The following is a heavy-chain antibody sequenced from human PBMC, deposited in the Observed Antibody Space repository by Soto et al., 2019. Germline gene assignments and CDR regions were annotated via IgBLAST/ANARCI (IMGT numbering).Heavy chain of an antibody. CDR1: GFTFSSYW. CDR3: ARETSTYYDFWSGYLDY. J-gene: IGHJ4*02. Sequence: GGSLRLSCAASGFTFSSYWMSWVRQAPGKGLEWVANIKQDGSEKYYVDSVKGRFTISRDNAKNSLYRQMYSLRAEDTAVYYCARETSTYYDFWSGYLDYWGQGTLVTVSS. D-gene: IGHD3-3*01. CDR2: IKQDGSEK. V-gene: IGHV3-7*01.